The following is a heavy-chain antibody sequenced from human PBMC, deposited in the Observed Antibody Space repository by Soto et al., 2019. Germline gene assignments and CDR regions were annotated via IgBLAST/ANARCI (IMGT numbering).Heavy chain of an antibody. CDR3: ARLGAYYQAMDS. Sequence: PSETLSLTCTVSDGSLSPNYWSWIRQPPEKGLEWIGYIYYAGTTTYNPSLQSRVSISLDTSKNEVSLKLTSVTAADTAVYFCARLGAYYQAMDSWGQGTLVTVSS. V-gene: IGHV4-59*08. D-gene: IGHD3-22*01. CDR1: DGSLSPNY. J-gene: IGHJ1*01. CDR2: IYYAGTT.